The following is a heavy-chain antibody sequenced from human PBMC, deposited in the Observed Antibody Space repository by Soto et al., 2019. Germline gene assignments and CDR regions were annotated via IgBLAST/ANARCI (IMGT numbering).Heavy chain of an antibody. CDR3: ARVYDFWSGNAFDI. D-gene: IGHD3-3*01. V-gene: IGHV4-59*01. Sequence: SETLSLTCTVSGGSISSYYWSWIRQPPGKGLEWIGYIYYSGSTNYNPSLKSRVTISVDTSKNQFSLKLSSVTAADTAVYYCARVYDFWSGNAFDIWGQGTMVTVSS. CDR1: GGSISSYY. CDR2: IYYSGST. J-gene: IGHJ3*02.